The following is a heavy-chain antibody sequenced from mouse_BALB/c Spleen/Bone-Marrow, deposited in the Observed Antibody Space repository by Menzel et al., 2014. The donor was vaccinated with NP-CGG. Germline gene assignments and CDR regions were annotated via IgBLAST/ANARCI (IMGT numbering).Heavy chain of an antibody. Sequence: EVKLVESGGGLVQPGGSRKLSCAASGFTFSSFGMHWVRRAPEKGLEWVAYISSGSSTTYYTDTVKGRFTISRDNPKNTLFLQMTSLRSEDTAMYYCARRYYGSSFSYFDYWGQGTTLTVSS. CDR2: ISSGSSTT. V-gene: IGHV5-17*02. J-gene: IGHJ2*01. D-gene: IGHD1-1*01. CDR1: GFTFSSFG. CDR3: ARRYYGSSFSYFDY.